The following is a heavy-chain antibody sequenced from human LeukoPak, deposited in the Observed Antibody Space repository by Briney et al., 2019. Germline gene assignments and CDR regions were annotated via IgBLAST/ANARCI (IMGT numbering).Heavy chain of an antibody. V-gene: IGHV1-18*01. Sequence: ASVTVSCKAGGYRFTDFGISWLRQAPGQGLEWMGWSSTGNRDPEYAQKFKGRVTVSTDTSTNTAYMELRSLRLDDTALYFCSRDWGTAGDISDIWGQGTMITVSS. J-gene: IGHJ3*02. CDR1: GYRFTDFG. CDR2: SSTGNRDP. CDR3: SRDWGTAGDISDI. D-gene: IGHD1-1*01.